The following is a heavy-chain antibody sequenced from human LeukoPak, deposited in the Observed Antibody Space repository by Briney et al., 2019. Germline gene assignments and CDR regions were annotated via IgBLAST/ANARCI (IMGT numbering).Heavy chain of an antibody. J-gene: IGHJ4*02. CDR3: ARDIGEVSSSWLDY. V-gene: IGHV4-59*11. Sequence: SETLSLTCTVSGGSISSHYWSWIRQPPGKGLEWIGYIYYSGSTNYNPSLKSRVTISVDTSKSQFSLKLSSVTAADTAVYYCARDIGEVSSSWLDYWGQGTLVTVSS. D-gene: IGHD6-13*01. CDR1: GGSISSHY. CDR2: IYYSGST.